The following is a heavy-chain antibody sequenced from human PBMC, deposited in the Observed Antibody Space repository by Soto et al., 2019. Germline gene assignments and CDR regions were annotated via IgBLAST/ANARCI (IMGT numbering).Heavy chain of an antibody. CDR2: IKVDGSEK. CDR1: GFTFSNYW. Sequence: EVQLVESGGGLVQPGGSLRLSCAAPGFTFSNYWMSWVRQAPGKGMEWVANIKVDGSEKYYVDSVKGRFTISRDNAKNSLYLQMNSLRAEDTAVYYCAGVAVRGQGTLVTVSS. J-gene: IGHJ4*02. D-gene: IGHD6-19*01. CDR3: AGVAV. V-gene: IGHV3-7*05.